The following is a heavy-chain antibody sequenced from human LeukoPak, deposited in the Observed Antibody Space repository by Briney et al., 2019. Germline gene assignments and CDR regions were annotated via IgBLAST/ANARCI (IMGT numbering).Heavy chain of an antibody. V-gene: IGHV3-23*01. CDR1: GFTFSSYG. Sequence: GGTLRLSCAASGFTFSSYGMSWVRQAPGKGLEWVSAISGSGGSTYYADSVKGRFTISRDNAKNSLYLQMNSLRAEDTALYHCARSGDGGNFFDYWGQGTLVTVSS. J-gene: IGHJ4*02. CDR3: ARSGDGGNFFDY. CDR2: ISGSGGST. D-gene: IGHD4-23*01.